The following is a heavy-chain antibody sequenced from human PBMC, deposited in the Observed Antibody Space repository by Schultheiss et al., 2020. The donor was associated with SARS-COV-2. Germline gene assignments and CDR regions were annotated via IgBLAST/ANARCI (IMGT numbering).Heavy chain of an antibody. CDR2: IYNSGST. J-gene: IGHJ5*02. D-gene: IGHD2-15*01. CDR1: GGSISSYY. V-gene: IGHV4-4*07. Sequence: SETLSLTCTVSGGSISSYYWSWIRQPAGKGLEWIGGIYNSGSTNYNPSLKSRVTISVDRSKNQFSLKLSSVTAADTAVYYCARVADPLVGGFDPWGQGTLVTVSS. CDR3: ARVADPLVGGFDP.